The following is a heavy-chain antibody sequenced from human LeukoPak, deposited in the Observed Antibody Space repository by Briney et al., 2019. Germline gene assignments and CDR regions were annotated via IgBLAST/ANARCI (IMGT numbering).Heavy chain of an antibody. CDR2: IYYSGST. D-gene: IGHD3-10*01. Sequence: SETLSLTCTVSDGPMNSYHWNWIRQFPGKGLEWIGYIYYSGSTNYNPSLKSRVTISVDTSKNQFSLKLSSVTAADTAVYYCARVDGSGSPDPWGQGTLVTVSS. J-gene: IGHJ5*02. CDR1: DGPMNSYH. V-gene: IGHV4-59*01. CDR3: ARVDGSGSPDP.